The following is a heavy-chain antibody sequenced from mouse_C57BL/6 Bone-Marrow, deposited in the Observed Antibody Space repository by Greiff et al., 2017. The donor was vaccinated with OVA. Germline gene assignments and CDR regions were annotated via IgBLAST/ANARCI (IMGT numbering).Heavy chain of an antibody. V-gene: IGHV1-82*01. J-gene: IGHJ3*01. Sequence: VQLQESGPELVKPGASVKISCKASGYAFSSSWMNWVKQRPGKGLEWIGRIYPGDGDTNYNGKFKGKATLHADKSSSTAYMQLSSLTSEDSAVYFCAAREGYYYGSWFAYWGQGTLVTVSA. CDR1: GYAFSSSW. D-gene: IGHD1-1*01. CDR3: AAREGYYYGSWFAY. CDR2: IYPGDGDT.